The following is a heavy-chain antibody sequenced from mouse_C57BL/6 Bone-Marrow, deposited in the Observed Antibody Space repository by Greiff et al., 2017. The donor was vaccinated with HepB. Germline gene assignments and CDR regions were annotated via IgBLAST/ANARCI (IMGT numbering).Heavy chain of an antibody. CDR2: INPGSGGT. Sequence: QVQLKQSGAELVRPGTSVKVSCKASGYAFTNYLIEWVKQRPGQGLEWIGVINPGSGGTNYNEKFKGKATLTADKSSSTAYMQLSSLTSEDSAVYVCARDRLGRAMDYWGQGTSVTVSS. CDR1: GYAFTNYL. D-gene: IGHD3-2*02. J-gene: IGHJ4*01. CDR3: ARDRLGRAMDY. V-gene: IGHV1-54*01.